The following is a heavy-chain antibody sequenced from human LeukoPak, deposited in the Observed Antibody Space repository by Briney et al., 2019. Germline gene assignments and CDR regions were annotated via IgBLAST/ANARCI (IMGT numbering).Heavy chain of an antibody. CDR1: GGSITHYY. CDR3: ARTQRGYNYGYQYYYYGLDV. J-gene: IGHJ6*02. CDR2: IYYSGST. D-gene: IGHD5-18*01. Sequence: SETLSLTCSVSGGSITHYYWSWIRQPPGKGLEWIGYIYYSGSTNYNPSLKSRVTISVDTSKIRFSLKLSSMTAADTAVYYCARTQRGYNYGYQYYYYGLDVWGQGTTVTVSS. V-gene: IGHV4-59*01.